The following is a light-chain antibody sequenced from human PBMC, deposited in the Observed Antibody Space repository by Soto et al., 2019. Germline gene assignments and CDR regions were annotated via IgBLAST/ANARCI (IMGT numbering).Light chain of an antibody. CDR3: QQYNTWPLIT. Sequence: EIVMTQSPSILSLSPGERATLSCRTSQTVSSSFLAWYQQKPGQAPRLLIFGASTRATGIPDRFSGSGSGTDFTLTISSLQSQDFAVYYCQQYNTWPLITFGPGTRLEIK. CDR1: QTVSSS. V-gene: IGKV3-15*01. CDR2: GAS. J-gene: IGKJ5*01.